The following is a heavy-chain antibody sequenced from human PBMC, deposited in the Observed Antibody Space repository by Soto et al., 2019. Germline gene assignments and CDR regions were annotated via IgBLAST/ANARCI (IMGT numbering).Heavy chain of an antibody. J-gene: IGHJ4*02. V-gene: IGHV3-30*18. CDR1: GFTFSNYG. D-gene: IGHD4-17*01. Sequence: QVQVVESGGGVVQSGRSLTLSCAASGFTFSNYGMHWVRQAPGKGLEWVSIISDDGRNKWYADSVQGPFAISRDNSMNPLYLQLHSLRTEDTAMYYRAKDIVAPRDGNHYGGDYWGQGTLVTVCS. CDR3: AKDIVAPRDGNHYGGDY. CDR2: ISDDGRNK.